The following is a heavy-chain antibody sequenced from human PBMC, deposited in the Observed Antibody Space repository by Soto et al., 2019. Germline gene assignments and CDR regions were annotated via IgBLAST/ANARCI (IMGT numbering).Heavy chain of an antibody. J-gene: IGHJ6*02. CDR3: ARVFIVVPGEVSYTGMDS. CDR1: GFTFSIYS. CDR2: IWYDGSNK. V-gene: IGHV3-33*01. D-gene: IGHD2-21*01. Sequence: GGSLRLSCAASGFTFSIYSMHWVGQAPGKGLEWVAVIWYDGSNKYYADSVKGRFTISRDNSKNTLYLQMNSLRAEDTAVYYCARVFIVVPGEVSYTGMDSWGQGPTVTV.